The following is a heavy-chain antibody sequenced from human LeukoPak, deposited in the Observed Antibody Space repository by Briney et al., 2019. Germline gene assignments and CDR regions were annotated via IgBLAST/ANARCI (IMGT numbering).Heavy chain of an antibody. Sequence: GESLKISCKGSGYSFTATGSAGCARCPGKDSPSFQGQVTISADKSINTAYLQWSSLKASDTAMYYCARGRNYGDSFDCWGQGTLVTVSS. V-gene: IGHV5-51*01. CDR3: ARGRNYGDSFDC. CDR1: GYSFTATG. J-gene: IGHJ4*02. D-gene: IGHD4-17*01.